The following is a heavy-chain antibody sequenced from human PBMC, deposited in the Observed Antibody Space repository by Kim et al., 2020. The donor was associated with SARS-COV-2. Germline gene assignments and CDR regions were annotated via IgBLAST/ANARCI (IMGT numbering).Heavy chain of an antibody. D-gene: IGHD1-1*01. V-gene: IGHV3-9*01. CDR2: ISWNSGSI. CDR1: GFTFDDYA. Sequence: GGSLRLSRAASGFTFDDYAMHWVRQAPGKGLEWVSGISWNSGSIGYADSVKGRFTISRDNAKNSLYLQMNSLRAEDTALYYCAKVGNPDYWGQGTLVTVSS. CDR3: AKVGNPDY. J-gene: IGHJ4*02.